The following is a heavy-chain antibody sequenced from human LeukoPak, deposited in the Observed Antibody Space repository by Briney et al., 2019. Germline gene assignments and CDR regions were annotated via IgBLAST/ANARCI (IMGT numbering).Heavy chain of an antibody. J-gene: IGHJ4*02. CDR1: GYTFSGHY. V-gene: IGHV1-2*06. Sequence: ASVKVSCKASGYTFSGHYLHWVRQAPGQGLEWMGRINPNTGVTQYTENFQGRVTMTGDTSISTAYMELNGLRSDDTAIYYCARTWIQLFTPGFDLWGQGTLVTVSS. CDR2: INPNTGVT. D-gene: IGHD5-18*01. CDR3: ARTWIQLFTPGFDL.